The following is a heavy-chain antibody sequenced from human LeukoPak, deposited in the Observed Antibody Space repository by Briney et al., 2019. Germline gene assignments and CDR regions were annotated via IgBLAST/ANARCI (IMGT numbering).Heavy chain of an antibody. D-gene: IGHD1-1*01. CDR3: ARELWNGEFDY. V-gene: IGHV1-3*01. Sequence: GASVKASCKASGYTFSSYGMHWVRQAPGQRLEWMGMINAGNADTNYPQKFQGRVTITRDTSASTAYMELSSLGSEDTAVYYCARELWNGEFDYWGQGTLVTVSS. CDR1: GYTFSSYG. CDR2: INAGNADT. J-gene: IGHJ4*02.